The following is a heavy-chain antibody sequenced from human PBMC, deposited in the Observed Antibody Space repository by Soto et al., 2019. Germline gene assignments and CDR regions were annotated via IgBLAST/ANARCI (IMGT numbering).Heavy chain of an antibody. CDR1: GGSVSSGSYY. D-gene: IGHD3-3*01. CDR2: IYYSGST. J-gene: IGHJ6*02. V-gene: IGHV4-61*01. Sequence: QVQLQESGPGLAKPSETLSITCTVSGGSVSSGSYYWIWIRQPPGKGLECIGYIYYSGSTTYNPCLESRVTISVDTSKNQFSLTLSSVTAADTAVYYCARSGNNYYYCMDVWGHVTTVTVS. CDR3: ARSGNNYYYCMDV.